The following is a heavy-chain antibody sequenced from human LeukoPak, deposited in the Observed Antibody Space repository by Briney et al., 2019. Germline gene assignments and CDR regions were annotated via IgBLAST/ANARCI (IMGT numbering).Heavy chain of an antibody. V-gene: IGHV4-34*01. CDR1: GGSFSGYY. Sequence: SETLSLTCAVYGGSFSGYYWSWIRQPPGKGLEWIGEINHSGSTNYNPSLKSRVTISVDTSKNQFSLKLSSVTAADTAVYYCARTRLEYSSSWYDDYWGQGTLVTVSS. CDR2: INHSGST. CDR3: ARTRLEYSSSWYDDY. D-gene: IGHD6-13*01. J-gene: IGHJ4*02.